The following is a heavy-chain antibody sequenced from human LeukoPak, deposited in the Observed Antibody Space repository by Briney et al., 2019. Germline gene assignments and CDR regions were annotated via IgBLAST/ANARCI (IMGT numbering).Heavy chain of an antibody. CDR3: ARDIRGYSYGYYFDY. J-gene: IGHJ4*02. CDR2: IYTSGST. V-gene: IGHV4-4*07. CDR1: GGSISSYY. Sequence: SETLSLTCTVSGGSISSYYWSWIRQPAGKGLEWIGRIYTSGSTNYNPSLKSRVTMSVDTSKNQFSLKLSSVTAADTDVYYCARDIRGYSYGYYFDYWGQGTLVTVSS. D-gene: IGHD5-18*01.